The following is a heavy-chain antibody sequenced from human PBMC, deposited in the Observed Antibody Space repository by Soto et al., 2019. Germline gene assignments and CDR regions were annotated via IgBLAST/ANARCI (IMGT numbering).Heavy chain of an antibody. D-gene: IGHD7-27*01. V-gene: IGHV3-74*01. Sequence: GWSLRLSCAASGFTFSSYWMHWVRQAPGNGLVWVSRINSDGSSTSYADSVKGRFTISRDNAKNTLYLQMNSLRAEDTAVYYCASSLLTPFDYWGHGTLVTVSS. CDR1: GFTFSSYW. CDR2: INSDGSST. CDR3: ASSLLTPFDY. J-gene: IGHJ4*01.